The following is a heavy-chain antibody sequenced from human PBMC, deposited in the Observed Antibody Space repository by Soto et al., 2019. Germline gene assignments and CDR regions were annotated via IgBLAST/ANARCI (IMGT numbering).Heavy chain of an antibody. CDR2: INPSGGST. CDR3: ARGYGSGGRCYSVAY. D-gene: IGHD2-15*01. V-gene: IGHV1-46*03. J-gene: IGHJ4*02. Sequence: ASVKVSCKASGYTFTSYYMHWVRQAPGQGLEWMGIINPSGGSTSYAQKFQGRVTMTRDTSTSTVYMELSSLRSEDTAVYYCARGYGSGGRCYSVAYWGQGTLVTVSS. CDR1: GYTFTSYY.